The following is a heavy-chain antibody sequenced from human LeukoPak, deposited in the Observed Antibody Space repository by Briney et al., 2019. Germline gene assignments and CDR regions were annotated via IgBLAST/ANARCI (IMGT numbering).Heavy chain of an antibody. J-gene: IGHJ5*02. Sequence: SQTLSLTGTVSGGSISSGGYFWSWIRQHPGKGLEWIGYIYYSESSYYNPSLKSRVTISVDTSKNQFSLKLSSVTAADTAVYYCARAGYCSSTSCSSGGNWFDPWGQGTLVTVSS. D-gene: IGHD2-2*01. CDR1: GGSISSGGYF. V-gene: IGHV4-31*03. CDR2: IYYSESS. CDR3: ARAGYCSSTSCSSGGNWFDP.